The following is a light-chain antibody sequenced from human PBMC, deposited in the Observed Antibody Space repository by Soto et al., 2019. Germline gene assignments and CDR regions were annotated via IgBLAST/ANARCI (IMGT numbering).Light chain of an antibody. CDR1: QTVGKD. J-gene: IGKJ4*01. Sequence: IVLTQSPATLSLSPGERASLSCRASQTVGKDLAWYQVRPGQAPILLIFDASTRATGFPPRFSGSWSGSEFTLTISSLGPGDFALEYGQQRSGWQSTFGGG. V-gene: IGKV3D-11*02. CDR3: QQRSGWQST. CDR2: DAS.